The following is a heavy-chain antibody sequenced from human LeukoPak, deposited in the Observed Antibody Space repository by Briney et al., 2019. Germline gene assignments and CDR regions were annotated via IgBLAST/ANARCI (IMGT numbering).Heavy chain of an antibody. CDR1: GFTFSSSW. CDR3: TRPESSSSLACDH. J-gene: IGHJ4*02. V-gene: IGHV3-74*01. CDR2: INSDGSTT. Sequence: RPGGSLRLSCAASGFTFSSSWMHWVRQAPGKGLVWVSRINSDGSTTNYADSVKGRFIISRDNAKNTLYLQINSLRAEDTAVYYCTRPESSSSLACDHWGQGTLVTVSS. D-gene: IGHD2-2*01.